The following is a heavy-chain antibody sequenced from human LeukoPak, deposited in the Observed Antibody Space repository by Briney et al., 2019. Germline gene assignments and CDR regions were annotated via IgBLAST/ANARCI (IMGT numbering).Heavy chain of an antibody. CDR3: ARVVKGYWYFDL. CDR1: GGSISSYY. D-gene: IGHD2/OR15-2a*01. J-gene: IGHJ2*01. V-gene: IGHV4-59*01. Sequence: SETLSLTCTVSGGSISSYYWSWIRQPPGKGLEWIGYIYYSGSTNYNPSLKSRVTISVDTSKNQSSLKLSSVTAADTAVYYCARVVKGYWYFDLWGRGTLVTVSS. CDR2: IYYSGST.